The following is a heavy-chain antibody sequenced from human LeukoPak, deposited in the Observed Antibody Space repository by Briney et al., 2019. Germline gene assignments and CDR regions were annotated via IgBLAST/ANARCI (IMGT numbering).Heavy chain of an antibody. D-gene: IGHD5-18*01. V-gene: IGHV4-59*01. CDR1: RGSLSSYY. CDR2: MQSTGNS. J-gene: IGHJ4*02. CDR3: ARDKRHSYGRYFDP. Sequence: SETLSLTCTVSRGSLSSYYWSWIRKPPGKGLEWIGYMQSTGNSNYNPSLKSRVNIFVDMSKNQFVLNLRSVTAADTAVYYCARDKRHSYGRYFDPWGQGMLVTVSS.